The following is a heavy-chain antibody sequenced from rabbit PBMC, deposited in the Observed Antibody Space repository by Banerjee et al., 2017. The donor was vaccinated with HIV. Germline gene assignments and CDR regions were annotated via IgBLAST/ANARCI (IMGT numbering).Heavy chain of an antibody. V-gene: IGHV1S40*01. Sequence: QSLEESGGDLVKPGASLTLTCTASGFSFNNNDHMCWVRQAPGKGLGWIACIYAGDNAATYYATWAKGRFTITRSTSLNTVTLQLNSLTAADTATYFCARPRYYNSGGYFNLWGPGTLVTVS. CDR3: ARPRYYNSGGYFNL. CDR2: IYAGDNAAT. D-gene: IGHD4-1*01. CDR1: GFSFNNNDH. J-gene: IGHJ4*01.